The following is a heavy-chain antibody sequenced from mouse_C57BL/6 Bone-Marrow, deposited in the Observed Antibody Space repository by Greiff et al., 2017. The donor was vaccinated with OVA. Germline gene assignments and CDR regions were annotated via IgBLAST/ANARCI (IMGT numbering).Heavy chain of an antibody. CDR1: GYTFTDYY. D-gene: IGHD1-1*01. CDR3: ARWDYGLYYAMDY. CDR2: INPYNGGT. Sequence: VQLKQSGPVLVKPGASVKMSCKASGYTFTDYYMNWVKQSHGKSLEWIGVINPYNGGTSYNQKFKGKATLTVDKSSSTAYMELNSLTSEDSAVYYCARWDYGLYYAMDYWGQGTSVTVSS. V-gene: IGHV1-19*01. J-gene: IGHJ4*01.